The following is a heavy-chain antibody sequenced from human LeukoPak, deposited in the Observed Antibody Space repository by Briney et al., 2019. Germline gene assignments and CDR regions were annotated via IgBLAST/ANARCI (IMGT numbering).Heavy chain of an antibody. J-gene: IGHJ4*02. D-gene: IGHD6-13*01. CDR2: IKQEGSAR. V-gene: IGHV3-7*01. CDR3: ARDPGIAAAGTVGYFDS. Sequence: PGGSLRLSCVASGFSFSSYWMSWVRQTPGKGLEWVANIKQEGSARDYVDSVTGRFTISRDNAMNSLYLQMNSLRVEDTAVYYCARDPGIAAAGTVGYFDSWGQGILVTVSS. CDR1: GFSFSSYW.